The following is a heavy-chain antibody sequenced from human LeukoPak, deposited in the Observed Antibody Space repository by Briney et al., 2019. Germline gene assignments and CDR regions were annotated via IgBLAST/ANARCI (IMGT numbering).Heavy chain of an antibody. Sequence: ASVKVSCKASGYTFTSYYMHWVRQAPGQGLEWMGIINPSGGSTSYAQKFQGRVTMTRNTSISTAYMELSSLRSEDTAVYYCARGGYCSSTSCHNWFDPWGQGTLVTVSS. V-gene: IGHV1-46*01. CDR1: GYTFTSYY. CDR2: INPSGGST. CDR3: ARGGYCSSTSCHNWFDP. D-gene: IGHD2-2*01. J-gene: IGHJ5*02.